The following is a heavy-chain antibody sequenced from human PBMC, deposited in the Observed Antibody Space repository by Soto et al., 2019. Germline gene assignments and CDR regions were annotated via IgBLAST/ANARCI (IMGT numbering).Heavy chain of an antibody. CDR1: VFTFSSYA. CDR2: ISGSGGST. V-gene: IGHV3-23*01. CDR3: AGARRRWIQPRNNDAFDI. D-gene: IGHD5-18*01. J-gene: IGHJ3*02. Sequence: PVGSLRLSCAASVFTFSSYAMSWVRHSPGKGLEWVSAISGSGGSTYYADSVKGRFTISRDNSKNTLYLQMNSLRAEDTAVYYCAGARRRWIQPRNNDAFDIWGQGTMVTVSS.